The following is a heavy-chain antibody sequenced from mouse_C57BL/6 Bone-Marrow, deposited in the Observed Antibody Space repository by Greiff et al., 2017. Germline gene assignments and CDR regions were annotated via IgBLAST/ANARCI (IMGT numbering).Heavy chain of an antibody. D-gene: IGHD2-1*01. CDR3: AADGKFFDY. CDR2: ISSGSSTI. V-gene: IGHV5-17*01. Sequence: EVMLVESGGGLVKPGGSLKLSCAASGFTFSDYGMHWVRQAPEKGLEWVAYISSGSSTIYYADTVKGRFTISRDNAKNNLFLQMTSLRAEDTAMYYCAADGKFFDYWGQGTTLTVSS. J-gene: IGHJ2*01. CDR1: GFTFSDYG.